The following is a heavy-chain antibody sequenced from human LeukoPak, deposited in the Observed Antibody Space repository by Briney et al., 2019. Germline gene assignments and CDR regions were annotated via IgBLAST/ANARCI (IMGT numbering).Heavy chain of an antibody. D-gene: IGHD1-26*01. CDR1: GFTVSSNY. V-gene: IGHV3-53*04. J-gene: IGHJ6*02. CDR2: IYSGGST. Sequence: GGSLRLSCAASGFTVSSNYMSWVRQAPGKGLEWVSVIYSGGSTYYADSVKGRFTISRHNSKNTLYLQMNSLRAEDTAVYYCARDLGGSYRSYYYYGMDVWGQGTTVTVSS. CDR3: ARDLGGSYRSYYYYGMDV.